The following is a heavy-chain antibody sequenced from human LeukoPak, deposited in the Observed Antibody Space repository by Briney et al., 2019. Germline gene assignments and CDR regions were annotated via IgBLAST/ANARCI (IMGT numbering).Heavy chain of an antibody. J-gene: IGHJ4*02. V-gene: IGHV3-23*01. D-gene: IGHD3-22*01. CDR2: ISGSGGTT. CDR1: GFTFSSYN. Sequence: PGGSLRLSCAASGFTFSSYNMNWVRQAPGKGLEWVSAISGSGGTTYYADSVKGRFTISRDNSKNTLYLQMNSLRAEDTAVYYCAKDATYYYDSSGYWREYFDYWGQGTLVTVSS. CDR3: AKDATYYYDSSGYWREYFDY.